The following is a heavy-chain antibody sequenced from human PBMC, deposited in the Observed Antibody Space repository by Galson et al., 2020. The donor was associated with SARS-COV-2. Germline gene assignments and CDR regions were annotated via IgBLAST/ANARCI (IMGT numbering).Heavy chain of an antibody. CDR3: RGNTYHDYYGMDV. CDR2: IHTSGTT. V-gene: IGHV4-4*07. CDR1: GGSMSSYY. J-gene: IGHJ6*02. D-gene: IGHD2-2*02. Sequence: SETLSLTCTVSGGSMSSYYWSWNRQPAGKGLEWIGRIHTSGTTNYNPSLKSRVTMSIDTYKNQVSLKVTSVTAADAAVYYCRGNTYHDYYGMDVWGQGTTVTVSS.